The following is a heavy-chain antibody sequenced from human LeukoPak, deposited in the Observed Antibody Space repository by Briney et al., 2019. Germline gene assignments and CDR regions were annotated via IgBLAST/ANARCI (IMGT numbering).Heavy chain of an antibody. V-gene: IGHV3-66*04. CDR3: ARLVTGTTVVNSGWFDP. CDR1: GVIVSSNY. D-gene: IGHD4-23*01. Sequence: GGFLRLCCAASGVIVSSNYMTWVQQAPGKGLEYVSVIYSGGGTYYADSVKGRFSISRDNSKSTLYLQMNSLRAEDTAVYYCARLVTGTTVVNSGWFDPWGQGTLVTVSS. CDR2: IYSGGGT. J-gene: IGHJ5*02.